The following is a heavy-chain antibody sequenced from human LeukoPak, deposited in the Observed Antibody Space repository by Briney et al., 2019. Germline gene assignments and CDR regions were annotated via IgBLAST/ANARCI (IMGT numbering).Heavy chain of an antibody. Sequence: GGSLRLSCAASGFTFSSYGMHWVRQAPGKGLEWVAVISYDGSNEYYADSVKGRFTISRDNSKNTLYLQMNSLRAEDTAVYYCAKDSPGFDYWGQGTLVTVSS. V-gene: IGHV3-30*18. CDR2: ISYDGSNE. J-gene: IGHJ4*02. CDR1: GFTFSSYG. CDR3: AKDSPGFDY.